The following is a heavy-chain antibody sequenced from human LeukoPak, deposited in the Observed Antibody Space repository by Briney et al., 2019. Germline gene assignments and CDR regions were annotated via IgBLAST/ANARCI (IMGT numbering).Heavy chain of an antibody. Sequence: GRSLRLSCAASGFTVSSNYMSWVRQAPGKGLEWASVIYSGGSTYYADSVKGRFTISRDNSKNTLYLQMNSLRAEDTAVYYCAREIYYGSGSWDYWGQGTLVTVSS. J-gene: IGHJ4*02. CDR2: IYSGGST. V-gene: IGHV3-66*01. CDR1: GFTVSSNY. CDR3: AREIYYGSGSWDY. D-gene: IGHD3-10*01.